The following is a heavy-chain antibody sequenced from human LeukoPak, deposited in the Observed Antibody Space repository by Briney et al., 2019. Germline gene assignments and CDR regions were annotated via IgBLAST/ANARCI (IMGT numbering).Heavy chain of an antibody. J-gene: IGHJ3*02. CDR1: GFTFSSYG. CDR2: ISYDGSNK. D-gene: IGHD3-22*01. Sequence: GGSLRLSCAASGFTFSSYGMHWVRQAPGKGLEWVAVISYDGSNKYYADSVKGRFTISRDNSKNTLYLQMNSLRAEDTAVYYCAKGTHRYYEGDAFDIWGQGTMVTVSS. V-gene: IGHV3-30*18. CDR3: AKGTHRYYEGDAFDI.